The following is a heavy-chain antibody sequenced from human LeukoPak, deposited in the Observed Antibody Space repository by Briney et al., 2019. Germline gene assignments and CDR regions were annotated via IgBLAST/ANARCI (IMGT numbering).Heavy chain of an antibody. CDR3: ARLAVESSGYPFDY. J-gene: IGHJ4*02. CDR1: GGSISSYY. CDR2: IYYSGST. V-gene: IGHV4-59*01. Sequence: SETLSLTCTVSGGSISSYYWSWIRQPPGKGLEWVGYIYYSGSTNYNPSLKSRVTISVDTSKNQFSLKLSSVTAADTAVYYSARLAVESSGYPFDYWGQGTLVTVSS. D-gene: IGHD3-22*01.